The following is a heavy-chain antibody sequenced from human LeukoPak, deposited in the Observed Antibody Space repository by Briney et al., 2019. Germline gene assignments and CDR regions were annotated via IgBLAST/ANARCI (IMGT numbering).Heavy chain of an antibody. J-gene: IGHJ4*02. D-gene: IGHD1-26*01. CDR1: GFTFSSYS. CDR2: ISSSSSTI. V-gene: IGHV3-48*01. CDR3: ARVSVGATRALDY. Sequence: PGGSLRLSCAASGFTFSSYSMNWVRQAPGKGPEWVSYISSSSSTIYYADSVKGRFTISRDNAKNSLYLQMNSLRAEDTAVYYCARVSVGATRALDYWGQGTLVTVSS.